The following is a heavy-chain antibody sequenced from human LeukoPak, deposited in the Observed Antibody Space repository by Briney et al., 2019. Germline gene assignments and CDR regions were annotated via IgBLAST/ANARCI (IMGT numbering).Heavy chain of an antibody. CDR3: ARGLSYYDSSGYYYHFDY. Sequence: SETLSLTCAVYGGSFSGYYWSWIRQPPGKGLEWIGEINHSGSTNYNPSLKSRVTISVDTSKNQFSLKLSSVTAADTAVYYCARGLSYYDSSGYYYHFDYWGQGTLVTVSS. CDR1: GGSFSGYY. CDR2: INHSGST. J-gene: IGHJ4*02. V-gene: IGHV4-34*01. D-gene: IGHD3-22*01.